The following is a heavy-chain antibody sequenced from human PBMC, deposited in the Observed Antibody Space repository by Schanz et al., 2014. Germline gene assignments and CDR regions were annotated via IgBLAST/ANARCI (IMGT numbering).Heavy chain of an antibody. Sequence: QVQLVESGGGVVQPGRSLRLSCAASGFTFSKYGMHWVRQAPGKGLEWVAVIWYDGSNKDYADSVKGRFTISRDNSKNMLYLQMNSLRGEDTAVYFCAKGRGGTSSEVLDQYYGMDVWGQGTTVTVSS. CDR2: IWYDGSNK. CDR1: GFTFSKYG. V-gene: IGHV3-33*06. J-gene: IGHJ6*02. D-gene: IGHD6-6*01. CDR3: AKGRGGTSSEVLDQYYGMDV.